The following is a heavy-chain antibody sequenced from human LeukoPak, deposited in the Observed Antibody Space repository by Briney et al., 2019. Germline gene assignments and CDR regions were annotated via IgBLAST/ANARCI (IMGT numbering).Heavy chain of an antibody. CDR2: ISSGSSYI. Sequence: PGGSLRLSCAASGFTFSRYNMNWVRQAPGKGLEWVSSISSGSSYIYYADSVKGRFTISRDNAKNSLYLQMNSLRAEDTAVYYCARDDIAVATYFDYWGQGTLVTVSS. CDR1: GFTFSRYN. V-gene: IGHV3-21*01. J-gene: IGHJ4*02. CDR3: ARDDIAVATYFDY. D-gene: IGHD6-19*01.